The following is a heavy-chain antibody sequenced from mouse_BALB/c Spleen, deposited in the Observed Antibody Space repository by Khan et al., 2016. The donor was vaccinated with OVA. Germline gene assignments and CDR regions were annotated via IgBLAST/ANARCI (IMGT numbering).Heavy chain of an antibody. V-gene: IGHV2-6-1*01. CDR1: GFSLTNYG. D-gene: IGHD2-10*01. CDR2: IWSDGST. Sequence: QVQLKQSGPGLVAPSQSLSITCTLSGFSLTNYGVHWVRQPPGKGLEWLVVIWSDGSTTYNSALKSRLTICKDNSKRQVFLKMNSLQTDDTDMYFCARQPYYHYNIMDYWGQGTSVTVSS. J-gene: IGHJ4*01. CDR3: ARQPYYHYNIMDY.